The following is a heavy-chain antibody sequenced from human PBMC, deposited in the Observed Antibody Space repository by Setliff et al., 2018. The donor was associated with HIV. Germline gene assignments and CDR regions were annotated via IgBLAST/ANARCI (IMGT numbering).Heavy chain of an antibody. CDR2: IIPMYGVT. V-gene: IGHV1-69*10. Sequence: SVKVSCKASGGTFSSYAISWVRQAPGQGLEWMGGIIPMYGVTNYAQKFQGRVTMTRNTSISTAYMELSSLRSEDTAVYYCARDLAYCGGDCYYGMDVWGQGTTVTVSS. D-gene: IGHD2-21*01. J-gene: IGHJ6*02. CDR1: GGTFSSYA. CDR3: ARDLAYCGGDCYYGMDV.